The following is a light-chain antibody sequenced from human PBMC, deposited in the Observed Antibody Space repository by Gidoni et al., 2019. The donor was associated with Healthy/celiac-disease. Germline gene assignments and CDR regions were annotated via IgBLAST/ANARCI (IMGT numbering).Light chain of an antibody. J-gene: IGKJ2*03. CDR2: WAS. V-gene: IGKV4-1*01. Sequence: DIVMTQSPDSLAVSLGERATINCKSSQSVLYSSNNKNYLAWYQQKPGQPPKLLIYWASTRESGVPDRFSGSGSGTDFTLTISSLQAEEVAVYYCQQYYSTPVSFAQGTKLEIK. CDR3: QQYYSTPVS. CDR1: QSVLYSSNNKNY.